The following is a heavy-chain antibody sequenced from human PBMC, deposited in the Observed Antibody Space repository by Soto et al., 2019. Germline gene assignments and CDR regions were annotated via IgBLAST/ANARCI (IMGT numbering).Heavy chain of an antibody. D-gene: IGHD3-3*01. J-gene: IGHJ6*02. CDR3: ARGGRVLRFFEWFYGIDV. CDR1: GGTFSSYA. CDR2: IIPIFGTA. V-gene: IGHV1-69*01. Sequence: QVQLVQSGAEVKKPGSSVKVSCKASGGTFSSYAISWVRQAPGQGLEWMGGIIPIFGTANYAQKFQGRVTITADESTSTGYMERSSLRSEDTAVYYCARGGRVLRFFEWFYGIDVWGQGTTVTVSS.